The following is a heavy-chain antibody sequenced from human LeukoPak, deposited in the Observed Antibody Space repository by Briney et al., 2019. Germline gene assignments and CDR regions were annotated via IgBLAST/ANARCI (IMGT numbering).Heavy chain of an antibody. J-gene: IGHJ6*03. CDR1: GFTVSSNY. CDR3: ARDLELYGSGSAYYMDV. Sequence: QPGGSLRLSCAASGFTVSSNYMSWVRQAPGKGLEWVSVIYSGGSTYYADSVKGRFTISRDNSKNTLYLQMNSLRAEDTAVYYCARDLELYGSGSAYYMDVWGKGTTVTVSS. D-gene: IGHD3-10*01. CDR2: IYSGGST. V-gene: IGHV3-53*01.